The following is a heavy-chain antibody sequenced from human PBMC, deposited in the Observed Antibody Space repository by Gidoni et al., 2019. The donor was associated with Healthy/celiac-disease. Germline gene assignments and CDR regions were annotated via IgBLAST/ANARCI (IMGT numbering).Heavy chain of an antibody. Sequence: QVTLRESGPALVKPTQTLTLTCTFTGFSLRHSGMCVCWIRQPPGKALEWLARIDWEDDKDYSTSLKTRLTISKDTSKNQVVLTMTNMDPVDTATYYCARQVVPAAIPNYYYYGMDVWGQGTTVTVSS. J-gene: IGHJ6*02. D-gene: IGHD2-2*02. CDR2: IDWEDDK. V-gene: IGHV2-70*15. CDR1: GFSLRHSGMC. CDR3: ARQVVPAAIPNYYYYGMDV.